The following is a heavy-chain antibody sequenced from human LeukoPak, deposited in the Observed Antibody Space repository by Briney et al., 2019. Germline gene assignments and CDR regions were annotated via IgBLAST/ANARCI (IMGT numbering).Heavy chain of an antibody. D-gene: IGHD3-22*01. CDR2: ISGDGGSS. J-gene: IGHJ4*02. V-gene: IGHV3-43*02. Sequence: GGSLRLSCAASGFTFDDYDMHWVRQAPGKGLEWVSLISGDGGSSYYADSVKGRFTISRDNSKNSLYLQMNSLRTEDTALYYCAKDINYYDSSGYYFDYWGQGTLVTVSS. CDR1: GFTFDDYD. CDR3: AKDINYYDSSGYYFDY.